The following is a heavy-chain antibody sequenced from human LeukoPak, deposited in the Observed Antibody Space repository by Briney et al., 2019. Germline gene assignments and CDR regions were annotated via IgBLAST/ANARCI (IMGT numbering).Heavy chain of an antibody. V-gene: IGHV5-51*01. CDR3: ARLRDGYNLGPVYY. CDR2: IYPGDSDT. J-gene: IGHJ4*02. D-gene: IGHD5-24*01. CDR1: GYSFTNYW. Sequence: GESLKISCXGSGYSFTNYWIAWVRQMPGKGLEWMGIIYPGDSDTRYSPSFQGQVTISADKSISTAYLQWSSLKASDTAMYYCARLRDGYNLGPVYYWGQGTLVTVSS.